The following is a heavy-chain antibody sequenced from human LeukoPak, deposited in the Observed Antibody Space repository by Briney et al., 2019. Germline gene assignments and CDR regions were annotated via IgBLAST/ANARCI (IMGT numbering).Heavy chain of an antibody. V-gene: IGHV4-34*01. CDR3: ARKFYDILTGYDWYFDL. J-gene: IGHJ2*01. D-gene: IGHD3-9*01. Sequence: TSETLSLTCAVYGGSFSGYYWSWIRQPPGKGLEWVGEVNHSGSTNYNPSLKSRVTISVDTYKNQFSLKLSSVTAADTAVYYCARKFYDILTGYDWYFDLWGRGTLVTVSS. CDR1: GGSFSGYY. CDR2: VNHSGST.